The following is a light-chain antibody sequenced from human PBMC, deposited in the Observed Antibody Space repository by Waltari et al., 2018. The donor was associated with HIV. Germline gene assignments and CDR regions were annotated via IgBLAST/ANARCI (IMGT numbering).Light chain of an antibody. J-gene: IGLJ1*01. CDR1: SLRSYY. CDR2: GEH. CDR3: NSRDSSGHHLV. Sequence: SSELTQDPAVSVALGQTVRITCQGASLRSYYASWYQQKPGQAPLLVVYGEHKRPSGIPDRFSGSSSGNTASLTITGAQAEDEADYYCNSRDSSGHHLVFAAATTVTVL. V-gene: IGLV3-19*01.